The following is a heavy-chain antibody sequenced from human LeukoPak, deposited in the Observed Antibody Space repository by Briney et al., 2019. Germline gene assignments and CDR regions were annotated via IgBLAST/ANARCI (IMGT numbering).Heavy chain of an antibody. J-gene: IGHJ6*03. Sequence: SETLSLTCTVSGGSISSYYWSWIRQPPGKGLEWIGYIYTSGSTNYNPSLKSRVTISVDTSKNQFSLKLSSVTAADTAVYYCARHPLYYDSSGKYYYYYMDVWGKGTTVTVSS. D-gene: IGHD3-22*01. V-gene: IGHV4-4*09. CDR3: ARHPLYYDSSGKYYYYYMDV. CDR1: GGSISSYY. CDR2: IYTSGST.